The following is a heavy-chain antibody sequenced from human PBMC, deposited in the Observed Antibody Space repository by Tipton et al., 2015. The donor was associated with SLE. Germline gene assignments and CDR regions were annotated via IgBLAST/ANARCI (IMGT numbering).Heavy chain of an antibody. CDR3: ARGLLRSYNWFDP. Sequence: TLSLTCTVSGGSISSYYWSWIRQPPGKGLEWIGYIYTSGSTNYNPSLKSRVTISVDTSKNQFSLKLRSVTAADTAVYYCARGLLRSYNWFDPWGQGTLVTVSS. J-gene: IGHJ5*02. CDR1: GGSISSYY. V-gene: IGHV4-4*09. CDR2: IYTSGST. D-gene: IGHD3-10*02.